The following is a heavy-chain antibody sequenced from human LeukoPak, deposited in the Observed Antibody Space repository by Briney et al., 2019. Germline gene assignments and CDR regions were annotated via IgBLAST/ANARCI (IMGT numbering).Heavy chain of an antibody. J-gene: IGHJ6*02. Sequence: GGSLRLSCAASGFTVSSNYMSWVRQAPGKGLEWVSVIYSGGSTYYADSVKGRFTISRDSSKNTLYLQMNSLRAEDTAVYYCARGAEYCSGGSCYDYGMDVWGQGTTVTVSS. CDR1: GFTVSSNY. D-gene: IGHD2-15*01. V-gene: IGHV3-66*01. CDR2: IYSGGST. CDR3: ARGAEYCSGGSCYDYGMDV.